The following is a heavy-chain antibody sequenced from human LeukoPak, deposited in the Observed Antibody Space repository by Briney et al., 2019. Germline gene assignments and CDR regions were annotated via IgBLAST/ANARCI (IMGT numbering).Heavy chain of an antibody. J-gene: IGHJ4*02. CDR3: ARDFYDSSGPNGDY. CDR2: IIPIFGTA. D-gene: IGHD3-22*01. CDR1: GGTFSSYA. V-gene: IGHV1-69*01. Sequence: GSSVKVSCKASGGTFSSYAISWVRKAPAQGLEWMGGIIPIFGTANYAQKFQGRVTITADESTSTAYMELSSLRSEDTAVYYCARDFYDSSGPNGDYWGQGTLVTVSS.